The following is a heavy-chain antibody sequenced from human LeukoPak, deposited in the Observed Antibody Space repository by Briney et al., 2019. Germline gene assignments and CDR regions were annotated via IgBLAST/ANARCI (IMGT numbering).Heavy chain of an antibody. J-gene: IGHJ4*02. V-gene: IGHV4-59*08. D-gene: IGHD3-9*01. CDR3: ARTVRLRYFDWSYGDAFDY. CDR1: GGSISSYY. Sequence: SETLSLTCTVSGGSISSYYWSWIRQPPGKGLEWIGYIYYSGSTNYNPTLKSRVTISVDTSKNQFSLKLSSVTAADTAVYYCARTVRLRYFDWSYGDAFDYWGQGTLVTVSS. CDR2: IYYSGST.